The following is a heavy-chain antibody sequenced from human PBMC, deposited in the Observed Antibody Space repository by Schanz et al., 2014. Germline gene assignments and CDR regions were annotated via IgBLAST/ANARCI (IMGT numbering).Heavy chain of an antibody. D-gene: IGHD2-21*01. CDR1: GFTFNKYG. V-gene: IGHV3-30*02. Sequence: QVQLVESGGGVVQPGGSLRLSCAASGFTFNKYGMHWVRQAPGKGLEWVAMTRYDGTNKYYADSVKGRFTISRDNSKNTLQLPMNSVISEDTAVYYCAKNSADDFYFDSWGQGTLVTVSS. CDR3: AKNSADDFYFDS. CDR2: TRYDGTNK. J-gene: IGHJ4*02.